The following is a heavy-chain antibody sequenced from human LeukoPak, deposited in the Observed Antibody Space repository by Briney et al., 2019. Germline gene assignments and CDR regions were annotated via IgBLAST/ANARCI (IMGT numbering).Heavy chain of an antibody. CDR1: RFTFSSYA. D-gene: IGHD4-11*01. J-gene: IGHJ6*03. Sequence: GGSLRLSCAASRFTFSSYAMSWVRQAPGKGLEWISSIGGSGGSTYYADSVRGRFTISRDNSKNTLYLQMNSLKAEDTALYYCAKDIGYSNYGYMDVWGKGTTVTVSS. V-gene: IGHV3-23*01. CDR2: IGGSGGST. CDR3: AKDIGYSNYGYMDV.